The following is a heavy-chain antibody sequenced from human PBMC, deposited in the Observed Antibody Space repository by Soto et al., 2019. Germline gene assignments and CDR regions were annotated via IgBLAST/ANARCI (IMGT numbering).Heavy chain of an antibody. J-gene: IGHJ4*02. D-gene: IGHD6-6*01. CDR3: ERTLSSSSSPYDFNF. CDR2: ISTSNGNT. CDR1: GYIFSSYG. Sequence: QVQLVQSGVEVKKPGASVKVSCKASGYIFSSYGLSWVRLAPGQGLEWMGWISTSNGNTKCAQKFQDRVAMTTDTSTSTAYMELRSLSSDDSAVYYCERTLSSSSSPYDFNFWGQGTLVSVSS. V-gene: IGHV1-18*04.